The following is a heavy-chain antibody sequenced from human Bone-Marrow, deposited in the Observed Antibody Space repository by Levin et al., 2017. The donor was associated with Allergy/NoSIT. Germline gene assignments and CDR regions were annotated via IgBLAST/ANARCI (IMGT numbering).Heavy chain of an antibody. Sequence: PSQTLSLTCAVSGFTVSNTYMSWVRQAPGAGLEWVSLIYSVGTTYYADSVKGRFTISRDNSRNTLYLQMNSLRAEDTAVYYCTGGPSGVRGWGQGTLVTVSS. D-gene: IGHD3-16*01. CDR1: GFTVSNTY. V-gene: IGHV3-53*01. CDR3: TGGPSGVRG. J-gene: IGHJ4*02. CDR2: IYSVGTT.